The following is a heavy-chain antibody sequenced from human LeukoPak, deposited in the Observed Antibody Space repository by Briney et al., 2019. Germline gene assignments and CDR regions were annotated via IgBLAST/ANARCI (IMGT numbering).Heavy chain of an antibody. D-gene: IGHD2-15*01. CDR2: IGSSGNYI. CDR3: ARIRDSRVPFDY. Sequence: GGSLRLSCAASGYIFSSYSLTWVRQAPGKGLEWIAYIGSSGNYIHYSDSVRGRFTISRDNAENSMTLQMRSLRAEDTAVYYCARIRDSRVPFDYWGQGTRVTVSS. CDR1: GYIFSSYS. J-gene: IGHJ4*02. V-gene: IGHV3-21*05.